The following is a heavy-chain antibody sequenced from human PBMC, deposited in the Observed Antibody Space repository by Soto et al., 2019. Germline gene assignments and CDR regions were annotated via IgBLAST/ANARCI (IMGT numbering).Heavy chain of an antibody. V-gene: IGHV3-23*01. CDR1: GFTFSSYA. Sequence: EVQLLESGGGLVRAGGSLRLSCAASGFTFSSYAMSWVRQAPGKGLEWVSSISGSGDSTYYADSVKGRFTISRDNSKNTLYLQMNSLRAEDTAAYYCAKDAQNLYYFDYWGQGTLVTVSS. CDR2: ISGSGDST. J-gene: IGHJ4*02. CDR3: AKDAQNLYYFDY. D-gene: IGHD1-7*01.